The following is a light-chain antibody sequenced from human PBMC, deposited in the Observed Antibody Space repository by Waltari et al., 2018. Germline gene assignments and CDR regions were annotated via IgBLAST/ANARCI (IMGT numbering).Light chain of an antibody. Sequence: SALTQPASVSASPGQSITIPCTRTSIDIGGYHYVSWYQQHPGKVPKLMIYDVARWPSGVSNRFSGSTSGNTASLTISGLQAEDEADYYCASYTSTNTVIFGGGTKVTVL. CDR1: SIDIGGYHY. V-gene: IGLV2-14*03. CDR3: ASYTSTNTVI. CDR2: DVA. J-gene: IGLJ2*01.